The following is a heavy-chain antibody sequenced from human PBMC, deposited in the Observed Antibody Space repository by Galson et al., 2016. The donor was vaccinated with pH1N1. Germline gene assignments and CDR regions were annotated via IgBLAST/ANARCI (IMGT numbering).Heavy chain of an antibody. CDR3: ARRQTGTGLDF. D-gene: IGHD3/OR15-3a*01. CDR1: GYTFTTHW. CDR2: IYPGDSDT. Sequence: QSGAEVKKPGESLKISCRGSGYTFTTHWVAWVRQTPEKGLEWMGNIYPGDSDTKYSPSFQGQVTMSVDKSINTAYLLWTTLKASDTARYYCARRQTGTGLDFWGQGTLVTVSS. J-gene: IGHJ4*02. V-gene: IGHV5-51*03.